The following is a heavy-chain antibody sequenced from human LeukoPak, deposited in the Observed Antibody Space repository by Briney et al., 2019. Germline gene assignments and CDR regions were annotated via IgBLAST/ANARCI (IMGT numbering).Heavy chain of an antibody. CDR3: ATDPGEWEPI. CDR2: IKSKTDGGTS. Sequence: GGSLRLSCATSGLTFTNAWMSWFRQAPGKGLEWVGRIKSKTDGGTSDYAAPVQGRFTISKDDSKNTLYLQMNSLKIEDTAVYYCATDPGEWEPIWGQGTMVTVSS. D-gene: IGHD1-26*01. CDR1: GLTFTNAW. J-gene: IGHJ3*02. V-gene: IGHV3-15*01.